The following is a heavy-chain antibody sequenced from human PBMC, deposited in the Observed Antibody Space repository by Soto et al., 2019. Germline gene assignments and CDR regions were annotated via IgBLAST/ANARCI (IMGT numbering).Heavy chain of an antibody. J-gene: IGHJ3*02. V-gene: IGHV4-31*03. D-gene: IGHD1-7*01. CDR1: GGSISSGGYY. CDR3: ARTTGTTRERAFDI. CDR2: IYYSGST. Sequence: QVQLQESGPGLVKPSQTLSLTCTVSGGSISSGGYYWSWIRQHPGKGLEWIGYIYYSGSTYYNPSLKSRVTIPVDTSKYQFSLKLSSVTAADTAVYYCARTTGTTRERAFDIWGQGTMVTVSS.